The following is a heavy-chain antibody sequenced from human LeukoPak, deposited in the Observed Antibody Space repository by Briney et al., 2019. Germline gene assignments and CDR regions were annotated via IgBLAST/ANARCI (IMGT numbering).Heavy chain of an antibody. D-gene: IGHD6-13*01. CDR2: IIPIFGTA. J-gene: IGHJ6*04. V-gene: IGHV1-69*13. CDR1: GGTFSSYA. CDR3: ARPRGGIAAGSYYYYYGMDV. Sequence: SVKVSCKASGGTFSSYAISWVRQAPGQGLEWMGGIIPIFGTANYAQKLQGRVTIAADESTSTAYMELSSLRSEDTAVYYCARPRGGIAAGSYYYYYGMDVWGKGTTVTVSS.